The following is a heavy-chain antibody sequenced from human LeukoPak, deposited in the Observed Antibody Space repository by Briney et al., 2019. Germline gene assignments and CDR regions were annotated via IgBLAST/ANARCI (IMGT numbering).Heavy chain of an antibody. J-gene: IGHJ6*03. Sequence: ASVKVSCKASGYTFTSYDINWVRQATGQGLEWMGWMNPNSGNTGYAQKFQGRVTMTRNTSISTAYMELSSLRSEDTAVYYCARGPRAGATYYYYYMDVWGKGTTVTVSS. CDR1: GYTFTSYD. D-gene: IGHD1-26*01. CDR3: ARGPRAGATYYYYYMDV. V-gene: IGHV1-8*02. CDR2: MNPNSGNT.